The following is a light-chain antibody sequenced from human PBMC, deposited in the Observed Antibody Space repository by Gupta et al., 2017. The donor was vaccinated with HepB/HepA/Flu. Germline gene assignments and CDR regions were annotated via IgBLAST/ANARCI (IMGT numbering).Light chain of an antibody. CDR1: QRISSY. CDR2: AAS. CDR3: QHRDSTPLT. J-gene: IGKJ4*01. Sequence: DIQMTQSSSSLSASVGDRVTITCRASQRISSYLNWYQQKPGKAPKLLIYAASSVQSGVPSRFSGSGSGTDFTLTISSRQPEDFATYYCQHRDSTPLTFGRGTKVEIK. V-gene: IGKV1-39*01.